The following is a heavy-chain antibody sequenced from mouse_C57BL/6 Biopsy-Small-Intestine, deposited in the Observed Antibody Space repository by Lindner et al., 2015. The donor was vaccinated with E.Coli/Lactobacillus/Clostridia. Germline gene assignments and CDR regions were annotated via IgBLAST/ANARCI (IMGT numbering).Heavy chain of an antibody. CDR2: INPSSGYT. D-gene: IGHD2-1*01. CDR3: ARYGNYESGFDY. CDR1: GYTFTSYT. J-gene: IGHJ2*01. V-gene: IGHV1-4*01. Sequence: VQLQESGAELARPGASVKMSCKASGYTFTSYTMHWVKQRPGQGLEWIGYINPSSGYTKYNQKFKDKATLTADKSSSTAYMQLSSLTSEDSAVYYCARYGNYESGFDYWGQGTTLTVSS.